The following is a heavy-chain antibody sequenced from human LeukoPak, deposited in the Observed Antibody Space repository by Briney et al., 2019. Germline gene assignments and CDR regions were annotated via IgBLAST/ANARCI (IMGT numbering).Heavy chain of an antibody. V-gene: IGHV4-4*09. CDR2: IYTSGST. CDR1: GGSISSYY. J-gene: IGHJ4*02. CDR3: ARLGRGSSSFDY. Sequence: SETLSLTCTVSGGSISSYYWSWIRQPPGKGLEWIGYIYTSGSTNYNPSLKSRVTISVDTSKNQFSPKLSSVTAADTAVYYCARLGRGSSSFDYWGQGTLVTVSS. D-gene: IGHD6-6*01.